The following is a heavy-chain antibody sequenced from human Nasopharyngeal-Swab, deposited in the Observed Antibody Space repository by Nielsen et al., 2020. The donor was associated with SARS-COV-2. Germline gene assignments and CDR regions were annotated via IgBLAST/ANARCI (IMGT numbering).Heavy chain of an antibody. J-gene: IGHJ4*02. CDR2: ISTYNGNT. Sequence: ASVKVSCKASRYTFINYAITWVRQAPGQGLEWMGWISTYNGNTNYAQNLQGRVTMTTDTSTSTAYMELRSLRSDDTAVYYCAKGVGPLDYWGQGTLVTVSS. CDR3: AKGVGPLDY. V-gene: IGHV1-18*01. CDR1: RYTFINYA.